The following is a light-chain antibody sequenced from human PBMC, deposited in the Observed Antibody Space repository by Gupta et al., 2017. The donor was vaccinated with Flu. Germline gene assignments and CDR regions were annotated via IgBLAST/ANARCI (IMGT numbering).Light chain of an antibody. V-gene: IGLV6-57*03. CDR3: QSYDSSNQV. Sequence: NFMLTQPHSVSESPGKTVTIPCTRSSGSIASNYVQWYQQRPGSAPTTVIYEYNQRPSGVPDRFSGSIDSSSNSASLTISGLKTEDEADYYCQSYDSSNQVFGGGTKLTVL. CDR2: EYN. CDR1: SGSIASNY. J-gene: IGLJ3*02.